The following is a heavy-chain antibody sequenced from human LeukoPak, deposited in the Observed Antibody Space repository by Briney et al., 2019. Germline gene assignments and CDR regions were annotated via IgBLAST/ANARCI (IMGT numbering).Heavy chain of an antibody. CDR1: GLTLSDHI. CDR3: TRDGGKSGNTAFDI. CDR2: SRRKSQSYTT. Sequence: PGGSLRVSCTASGLTLSDHIIDWVRQAPGKGLEWVGRSRRKSQSYTTEYAASVKDRFTISGDDSKNSLHLQMNSLKTEDTAVYFCTRDGGKSGNTAFDIWGQGTMVTVSS. D-gene: IGHD4-23*01. V-gene: IGHV3-72*01. J-gene: IGHJ3*02.